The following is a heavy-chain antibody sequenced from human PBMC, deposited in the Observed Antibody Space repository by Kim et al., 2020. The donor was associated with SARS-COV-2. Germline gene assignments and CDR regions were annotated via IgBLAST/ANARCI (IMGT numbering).Heavy chain of an antibody. Sequence: GGSLRLSCAASGFTFSSYAMSWVRQAPGKGLEWVSAISGSGGSTYYADSVKGRFTISRDNSKNTLYLQMNSLRAEDTAVYYCAKDRGFDWYLGPSAFDIWGQGTMVTVSS. V-gene: IGHV3-23*01. CDR1: GFTFSSYA. CDR3: AKDRGFDWYLGPSAFDI. J-gene: IGHJ3*02. CDR2: ISGSGGST. D-gene: IGHD3-9*01.